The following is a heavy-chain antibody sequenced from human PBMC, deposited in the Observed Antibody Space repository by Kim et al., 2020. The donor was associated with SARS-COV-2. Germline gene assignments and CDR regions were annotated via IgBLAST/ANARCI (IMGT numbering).Heavy chain of an antibody. CDR3: ARDLIRRAAVAGGGDY. CDR2: ISGSDGST. V-gene: IGHV3-23*01. CDR1: GFTFSSYA. J-gene: IGHJ4*02. D-gene: IGHD6-19*01. Sequence: GGSLRLSCGASGFTFSSYAMSWVRQAPGKGLEWVSAISGSDGSTYYADSVKGRFTISRDNSKNTLYLQMSSLRAEDTAIYYCARDLIRRAAVAGGGDYWGQGTLVTVSS.